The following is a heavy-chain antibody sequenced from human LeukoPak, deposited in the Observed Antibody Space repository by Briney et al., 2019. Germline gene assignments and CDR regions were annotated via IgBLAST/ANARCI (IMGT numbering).Heavy chain of an antibody. Sequence: RPGGSLRLSCAASGFTVSSNYMSWVRQAPGKGLEWVSVIYSGGSTYYADSVKGRFTISRDNSKNTLYLQMNSLRAGDTAVYYCARVGYYGDYLDYWGQGTLVTVSS. CDR1: GFTVSSNY. CDR2: IYSGGST. V-gene: IGHV3-53*01. D-gene: IGHD4-17*01. CDR3: ARVGYYGDYLDY. J-gene: IGHJ4*02.